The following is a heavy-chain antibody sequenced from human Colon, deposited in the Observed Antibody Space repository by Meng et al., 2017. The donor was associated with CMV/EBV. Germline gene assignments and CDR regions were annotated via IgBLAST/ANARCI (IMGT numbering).Heavy chain of an antibody. J-gene: IGHJ4*02. Sequence: GASLKISCVGSGLTFTRNDMTLVRQAPGKGLEWVSGISGNSGSTYYADSVKGRFTISRDNDKNTVYLQMNSLRAEDTDVYYCASRPGAIFGVVSIPNFDYWGQGTLVTVSS. CDR2: ISGNSGST. CDR1: GLTFTRND. V-gene: IGHV3-23*01. D-gene: IGHD3-3*01. CDR3: ASRPGAIFGVVSIPNFDY.